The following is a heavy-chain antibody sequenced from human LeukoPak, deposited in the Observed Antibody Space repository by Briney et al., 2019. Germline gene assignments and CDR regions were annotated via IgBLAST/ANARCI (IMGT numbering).Heavy chain of an antibody. CDR3: ARVGRLSYYGSGRLFDY. CDR2: FHYVGST. J-gene: IGHJ4*02. Sequence: PSETLSLTCTVSGDSVRTSSHYWGWIRQSPGGGLEWIGSFHYVGSTYSNPSLQSRVTISVDTSKNQFSLKLSSVTAADTAVYYCARVGRLSYYGSGRLFDYWGQGTLVTVSS. CDR1: GDSVRTSSHY. V-gene: IGHV4-39*07. D-gene: IGHD3-10*01.